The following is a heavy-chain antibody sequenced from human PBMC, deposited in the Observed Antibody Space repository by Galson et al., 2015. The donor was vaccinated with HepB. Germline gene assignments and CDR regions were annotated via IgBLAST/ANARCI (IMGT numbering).Heavy chain of an antibody. V-gene: IGHV1-18*01. J-gene: IGHJ5*02. CDR2: ISAYNGNT. CDR3: ARNYRSVDDIVGWFDP. D-gene: IGHD5-12*01. Sequence: SVKVSCTASGYIFTSYGISWVRPAPGQGLEWMGWISAYNGNTNYAQKLQGRVTMTTDTSTSTAYMELRSLRSDDTAVYYCARNYRSVDDIVGWFDPWGQGTLVTVSS. CDR1: GYIFTSYG.